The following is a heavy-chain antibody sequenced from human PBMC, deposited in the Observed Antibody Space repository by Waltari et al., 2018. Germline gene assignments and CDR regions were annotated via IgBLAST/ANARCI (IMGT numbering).Heavy chain of an antibody. CDR2: VDPEDGET. J-gene: IGHJ6*02. CDR1: GYTFTDYY. CDR3: ATGGRPLIANYYYYYGMDV. V-gene: IGHV1-69-2*01. Sequence: EVQLVQSGAEVKKPGATVKISCKVSGYTFTDYYMHWVQQAPGKGLEWMGLVDPEDGETIYAEKFQGRVTITADTSTDTAYMELSSLRSEDTAVYYCATGGRPLIANYYYYYGMDVWGQGTTVTVSS. D-gene: IGHD2-21*01.